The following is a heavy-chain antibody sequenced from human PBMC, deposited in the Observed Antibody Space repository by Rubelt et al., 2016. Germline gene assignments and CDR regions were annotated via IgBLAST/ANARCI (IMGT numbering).Heavy chain of an antibody. V-gene: IGHV3-15*01. J-gene: IGHJ4*02. CDR2: IKSKTDGGTT. CDR1: GFTFSNAW. Sequence: GGSLRLSCAASGFTFSNAWMSWVRQAPGKGLEWVGRIKSKTDGGTTDYAAPVKGRFTISRDDSKRIAYLQMNSLKTEDTAVYYCTRGPGIAAAGTGYYFDYWGQGTLVTVSS. D-gene: IGHD6-13*01. CDR3: TRGPGIAAAGTGYYFDY.